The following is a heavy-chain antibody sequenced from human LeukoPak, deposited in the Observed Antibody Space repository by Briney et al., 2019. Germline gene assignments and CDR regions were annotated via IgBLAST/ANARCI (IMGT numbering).Heavy chain of an antibody. Sequence: GGSLRLSCAASGFTFDDYAMHWVRQAPGKGLEWVSGISWNSGSMGYADSVKGRFTISRDNAKNSLYLQMNSLRAEDTALYYCAKGPGTAMVTPFDYWGQGTLVTVSS. CDR3: AKGPGTAMVTPFDY. CDR1: GFTFDDYA. D-gene: IGHD5-18*01. V-gene: IGHV3-9*01. J-gene: IGHJ4*02. CDR2: ISWNSGSM.